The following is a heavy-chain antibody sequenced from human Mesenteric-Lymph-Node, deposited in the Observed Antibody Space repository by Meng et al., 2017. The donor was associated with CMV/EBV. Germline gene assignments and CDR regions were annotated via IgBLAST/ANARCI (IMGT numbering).Heavy chain of an antibody. D-gene: IGHD1-26*01. J-gene: IGHJ4*02. Sequence: GGSLRLSCAASGFTFSSYSMNWVRQAPGKGLEWVSYISSSSSTIYYADSVKGRFTISRDNAKNSLYLQMNSPRAEDTAVYYCARDRESGSYFNWGQGTLVTVSS. CDR2: ISSSSSTI. CDR1: GFTFSSYS. V-gene: IGHV3-48*04. CDR3: ARDRESGSYFN.